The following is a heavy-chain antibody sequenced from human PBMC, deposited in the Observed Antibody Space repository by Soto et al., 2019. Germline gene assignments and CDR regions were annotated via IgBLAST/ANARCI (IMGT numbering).Heavy chain of an antibody. D-gene: IGHD3-10*01. V-gene: IGHV1-69*06. CDR1: GGTFSSYA. CDR3: ARVQYYYGSGSYFHFDY. CDR2: IIPIFGTA. J-gene: IGHJ4*02. Sequence: VAALKVSCKSSGGTFSSYAISWVRQAPGQGLEWMGGIIPIFGTANYAQKFQGRVTISADKSTSTAYMELSSLRSEDTAVYYCARVQYYYGSGSYFHFDYWGQGTLVTVSS.